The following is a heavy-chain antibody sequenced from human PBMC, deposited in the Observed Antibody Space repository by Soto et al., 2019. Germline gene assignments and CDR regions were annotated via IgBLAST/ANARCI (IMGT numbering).Heavy chain of an antibody. CDR2: INQDGREK. V-gene: IGHV3-7*01. J-gene: IGHJ4*02. Sequence: EIQLVESGGGLVQPGGSLRLSCAASGFRFSSFWMSWVRQAPGKGLEWVANINQDGREKYYVDSVKGRFTISRDNAKNSLFLQLNSLRAEDTAVYYCARPLGNYESTGYYFEYWGQGILVTVSS. CDR3: ARPLGNYESTGYYFEY. CDR1: GFRFSSFW. D-gene: IGHD3-22*01.